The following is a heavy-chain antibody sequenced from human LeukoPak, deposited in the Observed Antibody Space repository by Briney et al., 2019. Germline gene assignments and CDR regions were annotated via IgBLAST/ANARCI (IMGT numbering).Heavy chain of an antibody. D-gene: IGHD2-2*02. Sequence: KASQTLSLTCTVSGGSISSGNYYWSWIRQPAGKGLEWIGRIHTSGSTNYNLSLKSRVTIAVDTSKYQFSLKLSSVTAADTGVDYCARSDIVVVPAAISYYYYYMDVWGKGTTVTVSS. J-gene: IGHJ6*03. CDR1: GGSISSGNYY. V-gene: IGHV4-61*02. CDR3: ARSDIVVVPAAISYYYYYMDV. CDR2: IHTSGST.